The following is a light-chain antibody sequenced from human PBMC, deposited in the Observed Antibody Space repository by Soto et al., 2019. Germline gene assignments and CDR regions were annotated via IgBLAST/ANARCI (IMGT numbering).Light chain of an antibody. V-gene: IGKV3-20*01. CDR3: QQFASSPRT. J-gene: IGKJ1*01. Sequence: EIVFAQFPGTLSLSPGERATLFCRASQSVATSQLAWYQQKPGQAPRLLIGASSRATGVPDRFIASGSGTDFTLTISRLEPEDFAVYYCQQFASSPRTFGRGTKVDIK. CDR1: QSVATSQ. CDR2: GAS.